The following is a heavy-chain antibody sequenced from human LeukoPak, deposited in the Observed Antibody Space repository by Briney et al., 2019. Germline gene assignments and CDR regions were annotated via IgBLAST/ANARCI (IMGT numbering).Heavy chain of an antibody. J-gene: IGHJ3*02. V-gene: IGHV4-59*08. Sequence: SETLSLTCTVSGGSISSYYWTWIRQPPGKGLEWIGYVYYSGSTDYNPSFKSRVTISVDTSNKQFSLNLSSVTAADTAVYYCARRCSGPTCYTDAYDIWGQGTMVTVSS. CDR3: ARRCSGPTCYTDAYDI. CDR2: VYYSGST. D-gene: IGHD2-2*02. CDR1: GGSISSYY.